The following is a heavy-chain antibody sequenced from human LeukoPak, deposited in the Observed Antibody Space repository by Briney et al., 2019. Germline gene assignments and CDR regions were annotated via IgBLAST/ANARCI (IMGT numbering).Heavy chain of an antibody. V-gene: IGHV1-69*05. Sequence: GAPVKVSCKASGGTFSSYAISGVRQAPGQGLEWMGGIIPIFGTANYAQKFQGRVTITTDESTSTAYMELSSLRSEDTAVYYCAGEVGAALYWGQGTLVTVSS. CDR1: GGTFSSYA. CDR3: AGEVGAALY. CDR2: IIPIFGTA. J-gene: IGHJ4*02. D-gene: IGHD1-26*01.